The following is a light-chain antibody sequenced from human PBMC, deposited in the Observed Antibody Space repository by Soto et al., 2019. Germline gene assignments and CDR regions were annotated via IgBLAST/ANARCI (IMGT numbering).Light chain of an antibody. J-gene: IGKJ3*01. CDR2: GAS. V-gene: IGKV3-15*01. CDR3: KHYNNWPFT. CDR1: QSVSRN. Sequence: EIVMTQSPATLSVSPGERATLSCRASQSVSRNLAWYQQKPGQAPRLLIYGASTRATGIPARFSGSVSGTDFTLNITSLQYEDFAVYYCKHYNNWPFTYGTGTKVDIK.